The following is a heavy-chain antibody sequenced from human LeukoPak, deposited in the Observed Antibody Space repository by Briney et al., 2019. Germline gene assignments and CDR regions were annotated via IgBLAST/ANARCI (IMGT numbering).Heavy chain of an antibody. CDR3: ARDIVVVPAASRDYYYYCGMDV. J-gene: IGHJ6*02. CDR2: IYYSGST. Sequence: SQTLSLTCTVSGGSISSGDYYWSWIRQPPGKGLEWIGYIYYSGSTYYNPSLKSRVTISVDTSKNQFSLKLSSVTAADTAVYYCARDIVVVPAASRDYYYYCGMDVWGQGTTVTVSS. V-gene: IGHV4-30-4*01. CDR1: GGSISSGDYY. D-gene: IGHD2-2*01.